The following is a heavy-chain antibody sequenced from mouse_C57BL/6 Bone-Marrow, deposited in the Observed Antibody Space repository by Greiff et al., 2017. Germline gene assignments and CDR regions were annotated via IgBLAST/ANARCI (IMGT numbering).Heavy chain of an antibody. Sequence: VKLMESGAELARPGASVKLSCKASGYTFTSYGISWVKQRTGQGLEWIGEIYPRSGNTYYNEKFKGKATLTADKSSRTAYLELRSLTSEDSAVYFFASYCGSSSPAWFAYWGQGTLVTVSA. CDR1: GYTFTSYG. CDR2: IYPRSGNT. V-gene: IGHV1-81*01. CDR3: ASYCGSSSPAWFAY. D-gene: IGHD1-1*01. J-gene: IGHJ3*01.